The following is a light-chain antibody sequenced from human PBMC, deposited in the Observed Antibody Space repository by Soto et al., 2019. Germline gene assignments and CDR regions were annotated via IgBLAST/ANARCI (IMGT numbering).Light chain of an antibody. CDR2: DVS. CDR3: SSYTSSSTLLYV. Sequence: QSALTQPASVSGSAGKSITISCTGTSSDVGGYNYVSWYQQHPGKAPKLMIYDVSNRPSGVSNRFSGSKSGNTASLTISGLQAEDEADYYCSSYTSSSTLLYVFGTGTKLTVL. V-gene: IGLV2-14*01. CDR1: SSDVGGYNY. J-gene: IGLJ1*01.